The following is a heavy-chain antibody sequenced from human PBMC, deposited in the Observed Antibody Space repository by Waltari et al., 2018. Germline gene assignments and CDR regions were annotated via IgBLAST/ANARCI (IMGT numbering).Heavy chain of an antibody. J-gene: IGHJ4*02. V-gene: IGHV3-48*03. CDR1: GSTFRNFE. D-gene: IGHD1-20*01. CDR3: AGGIKGYFDY. CDR2: MSSSAMTM. Sequence: EVQLVQSGGGLVQPGGSLRLSCEASGSTFRNFELNWVRQAPGKGLEWVSYMSSSAMTMYYADSVKGRFSISRDNAKKSLYLQMNSLRVEDTAVYYCAGGIKGYFDYWGQGTLVSVSS.